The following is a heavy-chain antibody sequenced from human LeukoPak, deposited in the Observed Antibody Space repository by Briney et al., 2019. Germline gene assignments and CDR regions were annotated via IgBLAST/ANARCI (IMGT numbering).Heavy chain of an antibody. CDR3: ARGFGELLSPFDY. D-gene: IGHD3-10*01. CDR2: IYYSGST. Sequence: PSETLSLTCTVSGGSISSYYWSWIRQPPGKGLEWIGYIYYSGSTNYNPSLKSRVTISVDTSKNQFSLELSSVTAADTAVYYCARGFGELLSPFDYWGQGTLVTVSS. J-gene: IGHJ4*02. V-gene: IGHV4-59*01. CDR1: GGSISSYY.